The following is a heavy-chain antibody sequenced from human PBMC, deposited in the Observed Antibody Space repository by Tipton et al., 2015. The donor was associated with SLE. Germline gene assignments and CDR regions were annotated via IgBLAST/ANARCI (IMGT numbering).Heavy chain of an antibody. CDR1: GGSLSGYY. CDR2: INHSGST. J-gene: IGHJ3*02. Sequence: LRLSCAVYGGSLSGYYWSWIRQPPGKGLEWIGEINHSGSTNYNPSLKSRVTISVDTSKNQFSLKLSSVTAADTAVYYCARGLGVVVTVAFDIWGQGAMVTVSS. V-gene: IGHV4-34*01. CDR3: ARGLGVVVTVAFDI. D-gene: IGHD2-15*01.